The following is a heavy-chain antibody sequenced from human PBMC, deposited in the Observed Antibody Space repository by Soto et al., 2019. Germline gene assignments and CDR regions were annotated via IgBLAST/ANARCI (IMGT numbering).Heavy chain of an antibody. J-gene: IGHJ6*02. D-gene: IGHD1-26*01. Sequence: QVQLVQSGPEVKKPGASVKVSCKASGYTFTSYGFSWVRQAPGQGLEWMGWISAHNGDTIYAQKFQDRITMTTDTSTNTDYSELRSLKSCATAVFYCARSSGTYPPSRYYYGLDVWGQGTTVTVAS. CDR1: GYTFTSYG. CDR3: ARSSGTYPPSRYYYGLDV. CDR2: ISAHNGDT. V-gene: IGHV1-18*01.